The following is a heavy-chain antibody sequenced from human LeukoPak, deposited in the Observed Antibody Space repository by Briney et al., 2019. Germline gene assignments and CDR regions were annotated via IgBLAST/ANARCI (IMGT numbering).Heavy chain of an antibody. CDR1: GFTFSSYW. CDR2: IKKDGSEK. Sequence: GGSLRLSCAASGFTFSSYWMSWVRQAPGKGLEWVANIKKDGSEKYYVDSVRGRFTISRDNAKTSLYLQMNSLRAEDTAVYYCARDHHYDYVSGSFDPWGQGTLVTVSS. J-gene: IGHJ5*02. CDR3: ARDHHYDYVSGSFDP. V-gene: IGHV3-7*01. D-gene: IGHD3-16*01.